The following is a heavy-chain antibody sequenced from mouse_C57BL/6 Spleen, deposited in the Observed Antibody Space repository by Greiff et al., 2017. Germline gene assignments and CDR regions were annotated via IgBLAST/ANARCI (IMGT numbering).Heavy chain of an antibody. D-gene: IGHD4-1*01. CDR2: IYPGDGDT. Sequence: QVQLQQSGPELVKPGASVKISCKASGYAFSSSWMNWVKQRPGKGLEWIGRIYPGDGDTNYNGKFKGKATLTADKSSSTAYMQLSSLTYEDSAVYFCASGTGPFAYWGQGTLVTVSA. J-gene: IGHJ3*01. V-gene: IGHV1-82*01. CDR3: ASGTGPFAY. CDR1: GYAFSSSW.